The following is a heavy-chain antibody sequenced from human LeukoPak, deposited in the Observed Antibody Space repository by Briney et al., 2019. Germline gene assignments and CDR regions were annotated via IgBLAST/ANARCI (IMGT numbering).Heavy chain of an antibody. CDR1: GGSFSGYY. V-gene: IGHV4-34*01. J-gene: IGHJ4*02. Sequence: SETLCLTCAVYGGSFSGYYWSWIRQPPGKGLEWIGEINHSGSTNYNPSLKGRVTISVDTSKNQFSLKLSSVTAADTAVYYCASSRYYYDSSGLDYWGQGTLVTVSS. CDR3: ASSRYYYDSSGLDY. D-gene: IGHD3-22*01. CDR2: INHSGST.